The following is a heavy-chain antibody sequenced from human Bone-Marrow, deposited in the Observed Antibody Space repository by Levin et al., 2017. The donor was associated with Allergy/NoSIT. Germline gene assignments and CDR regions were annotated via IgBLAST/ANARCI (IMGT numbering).Heavy chain of an antibody. Sequence: GESLKISCKASGYTFTGYYMHWVRQAPGQGLEWMGLINPNSGGTNYAQKFQGRVTMTRDTSISTAYMELSRLRSDDTAVYYCARDFHPIRGVTGYWGQGTLVTVSS. CDR2: INPNSGGT. CDR3: ARDFHPIRGVTGY. J-gene: IGHJ4*02. D-gene: IGHD3-10*01. CDR1: GYTFTGYY. V-gene: IGHV1-2*02.